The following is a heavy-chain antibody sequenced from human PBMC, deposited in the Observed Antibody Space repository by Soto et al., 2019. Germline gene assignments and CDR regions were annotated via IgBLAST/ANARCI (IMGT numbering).Heavy chain of an antibody. V-gene: IGHV3-15*07. CDR3: TAVLPSPFRTLDY. J-gene: IGHJ4*02. D-gene: IGHD2-2*01. CDR2: IKSKTDGGTT. CDR1: GFTFSNAW. Sequence: EVQLVESGGGLVKPGGSLRLSCAASGFTFSNAWMNWVRQAPGKGLEWVGRIKSKTDGGTTDYAAPVKGRFTISRDDSKNTLYLQMNSLKTEDSAVYYCTAVLPSPFRTLDYWGQGTLVTVSS.